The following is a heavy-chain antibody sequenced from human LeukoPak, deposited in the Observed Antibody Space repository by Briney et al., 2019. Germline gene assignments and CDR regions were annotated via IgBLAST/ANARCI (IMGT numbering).Heavy chain of an antibody. CDR3: ARAQTYGDSRLLLDY. D-gene: IGHD4-17*01. Sequence: GALRLSCAASGFTFGNYGMSWVRQAPGKGLEWVSGINWNGGSTGYADSVEGRFTISRDNAKNSQYLQMNSLRVEDTALYYCARAQTYGDSRLLLDYWGQGTLVTVSS. J-gene: IGHJ4*02. CDR1: GFTFGNYG. CDR2: INWNGGST. V-gene: IGHV3-20*04.